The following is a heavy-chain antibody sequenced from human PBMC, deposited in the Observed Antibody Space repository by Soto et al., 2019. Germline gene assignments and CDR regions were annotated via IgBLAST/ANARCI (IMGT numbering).Heavy chain of an antibody. D-gene: IGHD2-21*02. V-gene: IGHV4-39*01. Sequence: SETLSLTCTVAGGSISSSSDYWGWIRQPPGKGLEWIGSIYYSGSTYYNPSLKSRVTISVDTSKNQFSLKLSSVTAADTAVYYCATLLTATPPFDYWGQGTLVTVSS. CDR1: GGSISSSSDY. CDR3: ATLLTATPPFDY. J-gene: IGHJ4*02. CDR2: IYYSGST.